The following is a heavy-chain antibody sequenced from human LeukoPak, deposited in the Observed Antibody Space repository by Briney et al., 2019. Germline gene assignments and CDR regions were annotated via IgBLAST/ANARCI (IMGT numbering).Heavy chain of an antibody. CDR2: IYWHDDK. CDR3: AHEGYSYGYRGWFDP. J-gene: IGHJ5*02. V-gene: IGHV2-5*01. CDR1: GFSLSTSGVG. Sequence: SGHTLVNPTQTLTLTCTFSGFSLSTSGVGVGSIRQPPGKALERLALIYWHDDKRYSSCLKSRLTVTKETSKNQVVRTMADMDPVDTATYYCAHEGYSYGYRGWFDPWGQGTLVTVSS. D-gene: IGHD5-18*01.